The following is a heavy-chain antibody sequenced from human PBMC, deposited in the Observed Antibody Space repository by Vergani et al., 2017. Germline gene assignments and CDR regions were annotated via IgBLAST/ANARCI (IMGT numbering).Heavy chain of an antibody. CDR1: GFTFSSYG. Sequence: QVQLVESGGGVVQPGRSLRLSCAASGFTFSSYGMHWVRQAPGKGLEWVAVISYDGSNKYYADSVKGRFTSSRDNSKNTLYLQMNSLRAEDTAVYYCAKEGVSGSYYIYYYYYGMDVWGQGTTVTVSS. J-gene: IGHJ6*02. D-gene: IGHD3-10*01. CDR2: ISYDGSNK. V-gene: IGHV3-30*18. CDR3: AKEGVSGSYYIYYYYYGMDV.